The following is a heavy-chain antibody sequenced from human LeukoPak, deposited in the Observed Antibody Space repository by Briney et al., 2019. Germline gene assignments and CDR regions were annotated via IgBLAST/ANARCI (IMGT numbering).Heavy chain of an antibody. CDR2: IKQDGSEK. CDR1: GFTFSSYW. Sequence: GGSLRLSCAASGFTFSSYWMTRVRQAPGKGLEWVATIKQDGSEKYYVDSVKGRFTISRDNAKNSLYLQMNSLRAEDTAVYYCARDRGSSWYPGVYWGQGTLVTVSS. CDR3: ARDRGSSWYPGVY. D-gene: IGHD6-13*01. V-gene: IGHV3-7*01. J-gene: IGHJ4*02.